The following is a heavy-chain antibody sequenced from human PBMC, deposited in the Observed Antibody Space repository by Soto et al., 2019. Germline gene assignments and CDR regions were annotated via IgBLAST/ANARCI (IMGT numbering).Heavy chain of an antibody. D-gene: IGHD3-16*02. V-gene: IGHV3-9*01. J-gene: IGHJ4*02. CDR1: GFTFSSYA. CDR3: AKDTTPYEAMITFGGVIVHTPGIDY. CDR2: ISWNSGSI. Sequence: SLRLSCTVSGFTFSSYAMSWVRQAPGKGLEWVSAISWNSGSIGYADSVKGRFTISRDNAKNSLYLQMNSLRAEDTALYYCAKDTTPYEAMITFGGVIVHTPGIDYWGQGTLVTVSS.